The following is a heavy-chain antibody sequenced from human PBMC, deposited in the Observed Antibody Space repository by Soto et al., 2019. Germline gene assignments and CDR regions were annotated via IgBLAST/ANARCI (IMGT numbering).Heavy chain of an antibody. D-gene: IGHD6-13*01. V-gene: IGHV4-39*01. CDR2: IYYSGST. Sequence: SETLSLTCTVSGGSISSSSYYWGWIRQPPGKGLEWIGSIYYSGSTYYNPSLKSRVTISVDTSKNQFSLKLSSVTAADTAVYYCARLLGIAAAATWGGVWGQGTTVTVSS. CDR1: GGSISSSSYY. J-gene: IGHJ6*02. CDR3: ARLLGIAAAATWGGV.